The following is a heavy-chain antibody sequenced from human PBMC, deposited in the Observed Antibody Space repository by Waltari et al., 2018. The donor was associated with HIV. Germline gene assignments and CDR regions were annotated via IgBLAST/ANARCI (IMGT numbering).Heavy chain of an antibody. CDR3: ARGAFGGIIAANWFDP. D-gene: IGHD3-16*02. Sequence: VQLVESGGGLVQPGGSLRLSCAASGFAFSAYDMHWVRQVAGKGLEWVSGIGTESDTYYIGSVKVRFTISRESANNSLYLQMNSLKAGDTAVYYCARGAFGGIIAANWFDPWGQGTLVTVSS. CDR2: IGTESDT. J-gene: IGHJ5*02. CDR1: GFAFSAYD. V-gene: IGHV3-13*04.